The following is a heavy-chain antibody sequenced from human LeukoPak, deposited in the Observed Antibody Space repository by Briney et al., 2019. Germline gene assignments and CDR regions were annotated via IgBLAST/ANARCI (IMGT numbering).Heavy chain of an antibody. J-gene: IGHJ4*02. Sequence: SQTLSLTCTVSGDSTSSGDYYWRWIRQPPGKGLEWIGYIYYSGSTYYNPSLKSRVSISVDTSKNQFSLKLSSVTAADTAVYYCAREGVVGATTPFDHWGQGTLVTVSS. V-gene: IGHV4-30-4*08. CDR2: IYYSGST. CDR3: AREGVVGATTPFDH. CDR1: GDSTSSGDYY. D-gene: IGHD1-26*01.